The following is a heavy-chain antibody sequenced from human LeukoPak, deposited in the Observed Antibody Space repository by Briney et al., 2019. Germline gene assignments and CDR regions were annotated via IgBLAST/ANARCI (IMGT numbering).Heavy chain of an antibody. CDR1: GFAFSGYA. CDR2: IGARGDVT. D-gene: IGHD1-26*01. V-gene: IGHV3-23*01. Sequence: QPGGSLRLSCTVSGFAFSGYAMSWVRQAPGKGPEWVSSIGARGDVTYSADSVKGRFTISRDNSKRTLFLQMNSLRAEDTAVYYCAKVRYTASFPGSFPGRNYFDSWGQGSLVTVSS. J-gene: IGHJ4*02. CDR3: AKVRYTASFPGSFPGRNYFDS.